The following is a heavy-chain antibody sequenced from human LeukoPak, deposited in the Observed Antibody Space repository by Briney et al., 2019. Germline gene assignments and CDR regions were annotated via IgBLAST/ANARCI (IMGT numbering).Heavy chain of an antibody. CDR3: ARHRSDDYRFDY. Sequence: SETLSLTCTVSGGSISSGGYYWSWIRQPAGKGLEWIGRISSSGSTNYNPSLKSRVTMLVDTSKDQFSLKLSSVTAADTAVYYCARHRSDDYRFDYWGQGTLVTVSS. CDR1: GGSISSGGYY. J-gene: IGHJ4*02. CDR2: ISSSGST. V-gene: IGHV4-61*02. D-gene: IGHD4-11*01.